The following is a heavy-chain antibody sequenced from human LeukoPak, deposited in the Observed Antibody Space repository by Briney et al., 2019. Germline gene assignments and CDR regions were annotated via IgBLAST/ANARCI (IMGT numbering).Heavy chain of an antibody. D-gene: IGHD6-19*01. CDR1: GYTFTDYY. CDR2: INANSGGT. Sequence: ASVKVSCKTSGYTFTDYYLHWVRQAPGQGLEWMGWINANSGGTNYAQNFQGRVTMTTDTSITTAYMELSSLTSDDTAVYYCARIGVPRNIAVPGPDVWGQGTLVTVSS. CDR3: ARIGVPRNIAVPGPDV. V-gene: IGHV1-2*02. J-gene: IGHJ4*02.